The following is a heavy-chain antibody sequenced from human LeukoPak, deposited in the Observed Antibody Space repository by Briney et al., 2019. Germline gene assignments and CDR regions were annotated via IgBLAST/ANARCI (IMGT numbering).Heavy chain of an antibody. Sequence: GASVKVSCKASGYTFTGYYMHWVRQAPGQGLEWMGWINPNSGGTNYAQKFQGRVTMTRDTSISTAYMELSRLRSDDTAVYYCARVRGGATTVWLSHRLDYWGQGTLVTVSS. CDR3: ARVRGGATTVWLSHRLDY. J-gene: IGHJ4*02. D-gene: IGHD1-26*01. CDR2: INPNSGGT. CDR1: GYTFTGYY. V-gene: IGHV1-2*02.